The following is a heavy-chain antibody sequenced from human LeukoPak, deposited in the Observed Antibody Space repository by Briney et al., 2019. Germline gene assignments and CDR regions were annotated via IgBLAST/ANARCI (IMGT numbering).Heavy chain of an antibody. CDR2: IHTSGST. D-gene: IGHD3-10*01. CDR1: GGSISSYY. V-gene: IGHV4-4*07. CDR3: ARDPGVTPTKPRYFDL. J-gene: IGHJ2*01. Sequence: SETLSLTCTVSGGSISSYYWNWIRQPAGKGLEWIGRIHTSGSTNCNPSLKSRITMSVDTSKNQFSLTLSSVTAADRAMYYCARDPGVTPTKPRYFDLWGRGTLVTVSS.